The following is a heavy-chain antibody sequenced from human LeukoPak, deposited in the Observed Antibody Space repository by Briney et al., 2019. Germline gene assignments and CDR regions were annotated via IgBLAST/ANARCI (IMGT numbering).Heavy chain of an antibody. CDR1: GFTFRGYA. V-gene: IGHV3-23*01. CDR3: AKGPYSSVRVPER. Sequence: GGSLRLSCAASGFTFRGYAMTWVRQAPGKGLEWVSGIAGDGSSTFYADSVKGRFTISRDNSKNTLYLQMNSLGVEDTAIYYCAKGPYSSVRVPERWGQGTLVTVSS. CDR2: IAGDGSST. D-gene: IGHD3-22*01. J-gene: IGHJ4*02.